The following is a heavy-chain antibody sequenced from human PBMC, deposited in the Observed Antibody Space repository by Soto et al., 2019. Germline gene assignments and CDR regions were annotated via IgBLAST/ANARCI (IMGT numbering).Heavy chain of an antibody. CDR2: IYYDGNT. V-gene: IGHV4-59*08. D-gene: IGHD3-3*02. CDR1: GCSISSYY. J-gene: IGHJ5*02. CDR3: ASPKIAFYNWFDP. Sequence: SETLSLTCTFSGCSISSYYWSWIRQPPGKGLEWIGNIYYDGNTYYHASLASRVTISVDTSKNQFSLKLSSVTAADTAVYYCASPKIAFYNWFDPWGQGTLVTVSS.